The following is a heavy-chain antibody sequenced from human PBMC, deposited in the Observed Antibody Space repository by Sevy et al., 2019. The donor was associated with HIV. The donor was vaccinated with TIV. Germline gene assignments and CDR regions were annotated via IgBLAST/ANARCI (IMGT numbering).Heavy chain of an antibody. CDR2: ISSSSSYI. J-gene: IGHJ4*02. Sequence: GGSMRLSCAASGFTFSSYSMNWVRQAPGKGLEWVSSISSSSSYIYYADSVKGQFTISRDNAKNSLYLQMNSLRAEDTAVYYCARDPIYSSSSLDYWGQGTLVAVSS. V-gene: IGHV3-21*01. CDR3: ARDPIYSSSSLDY. D-gene: IGHD6-13*01. CDR1: GFTFSSYS.